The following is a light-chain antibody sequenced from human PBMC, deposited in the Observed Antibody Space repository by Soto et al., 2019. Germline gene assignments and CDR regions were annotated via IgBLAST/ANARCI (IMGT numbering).Light chain of an antibody. CDR3: QQGNSFPYT. CDR2: SSS. V-gene: IGKV1D-12*01. Sequence: DIQMTQSPSSVSASVGDRVTITCRASQDISSWLAWYQQKPGKAPKLLISSSSSLQSGVPSRFSGSGSGTDFTLTIISLQPEDFATYYCQQGNSFPYTFGQGTKLEIK. CDR1: QDISSW. J-gene: IGKJ2*01.